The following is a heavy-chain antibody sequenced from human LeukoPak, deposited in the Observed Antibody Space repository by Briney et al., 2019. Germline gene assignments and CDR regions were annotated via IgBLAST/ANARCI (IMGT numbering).Heavy chain of an antibody. Sequence: GASVKVSCKASGYTFTSYYMHWVRQAPGQGLEWMGRINPNSGGTNYAQKFQGRVTMTRDTSISTAYMELSRLRSDDTAVYYCARVVYSSGWYYFDYWGQGTLVTVSS. CDR1: GYTFTSYY. J-gene: IGHJ4*02. V-gene: IGHV1-2*06. D-gene: IGHD6-19*01. CDR3: ARVVYSSGWYYFDY. CDR2: INPNSGGT.